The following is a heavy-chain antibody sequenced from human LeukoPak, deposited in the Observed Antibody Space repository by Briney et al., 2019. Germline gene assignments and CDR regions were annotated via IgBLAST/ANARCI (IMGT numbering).Heavy chain of an antibody. J-gene: IGHJ4*02. CDR1: GFTFSSYG. V-gene: IGHV3-30*02. CDR2: IWYDGSNK. D-gene: IGHD4-17*01. CDR3: ARDSDDYGDYVASGIDY. Sequence: PGGSLRLSCAASGFTFSSYGMHWVRQAPGKGLEWVALIWYDGSNKYYTDSVKGRLTISRDNSKNTLYLQMNSLRAEDTAVYYCARDSDDYGDYVASGIDYWGKGPLVPVSS.